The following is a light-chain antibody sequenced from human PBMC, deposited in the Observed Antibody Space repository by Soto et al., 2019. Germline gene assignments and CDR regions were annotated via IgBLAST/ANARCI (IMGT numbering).Light chain of an antibody. CDR2: GAS. Sequence: EIVMTQSPATLSVSPGERATLSCRASQSVRSNLAWHQQKLGQAPRLLIYGASTRATGIPARFSCSGSGTEFTLTISSLQSEDFAVYYCQHYNNWPPYTVGQGTKLELE. J-gene: IGKJ2*01. CDR1: QSVRSN. V-gene: IGKV3-15*01. CDR3: QHYNNWPPYT.